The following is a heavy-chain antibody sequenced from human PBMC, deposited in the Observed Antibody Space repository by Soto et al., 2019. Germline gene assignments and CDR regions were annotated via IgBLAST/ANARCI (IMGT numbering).Heavy chain of an antibody. CDR3: AEEGDSFDF. V-gene: IGHV3-30*18. Sequence: QVQLVESGGGVVQPGRSLRLSCEDSGFSFSRYAMHWVRQAPGKGLEWVAFISYDGSDKCYADSVKGRFTISRDNSKNTLYLQRNSLRAEDTDVYYSAEEGDSFDFWGQGTMVTVST. CDR2: ISYDGSDK. J-gene: IGHJ3*01. CDR1: GFSFSRYA.